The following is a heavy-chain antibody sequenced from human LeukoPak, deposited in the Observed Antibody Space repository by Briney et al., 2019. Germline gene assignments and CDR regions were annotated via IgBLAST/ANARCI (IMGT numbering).Heavy chain of an antibody. CDR2: IHYSGAT. D-gene: IGHD3-3*01. J-gene: IGHJ1*01. CDR3: ARHRSPLESFHH. Sequence: SETLSLTCTVSGDSISGYFWSWIRQTPGKGLEWMGYIHYSGATNYNPSLKSRVTISVDPSKDQFSLKLSSVNAADPAMYYCARHRSPLESFHHWGQGTLVTVSS. V-gene: IGHV4-59*08. CDR1: GDSISGYF.